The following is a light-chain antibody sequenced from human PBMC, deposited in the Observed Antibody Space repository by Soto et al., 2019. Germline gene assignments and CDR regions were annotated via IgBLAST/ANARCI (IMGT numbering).Light chain of an antibody. V-gene: IGKV3D-15*01. Sequence: EIVLTQSPATLSVSPGEGATLSCRASQSVSSDLAWYQHRPGQAPRLLISGSSTRATDIPDRFRGSGSGTAFTLTINSLQSEDFAVYYCQQYADWPRTFGQGTKVEIK. CDR2: GSS. J-gene: IGKJ1*01. CDR3: QQYADWPRT. CDR1: QSVSSD.